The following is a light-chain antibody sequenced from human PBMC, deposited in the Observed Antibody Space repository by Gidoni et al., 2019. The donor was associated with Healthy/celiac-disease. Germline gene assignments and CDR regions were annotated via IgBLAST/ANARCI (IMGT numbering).Light chain of an antibody. CDR1: QSISSW. J-gene: IGKJ2*01. Sequence: DIQMTQSPSTLSASVGDRVTITCRASQSISSWLAWYQQKPGKAPTLLIYKASSLESGVPSRFSGSGSGTEFTLTISSLQPDDVATYYCQQYNSYSTFGQGTKLEIK. CDR3: QQYNSYST. V-gene: IGKV1-5*03. CDR2: KAS.